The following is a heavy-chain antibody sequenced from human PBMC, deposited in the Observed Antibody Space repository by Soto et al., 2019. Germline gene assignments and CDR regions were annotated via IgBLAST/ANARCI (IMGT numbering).Heavy chain of an antibody. CDR2: IWYDGSNK. J-gene: IGHJ6*02. CDR3: AREPPIVVVTATTPGYYGMDV. D-gene: IGHD2-21*02. V-gene: IGHV3-33*01. Sequence: GGSLRLSCAASGFTFSSYGMHWVRQAPGKGLEWVAVIWYDGSNKYYADSVKGRFTISRNNSKTTLYLQMNSLRAEDTAVYYCAREPPIVVVTATTPGYYGMDVWGQGTTVTVSS. CDR1: GFTFSSYG.